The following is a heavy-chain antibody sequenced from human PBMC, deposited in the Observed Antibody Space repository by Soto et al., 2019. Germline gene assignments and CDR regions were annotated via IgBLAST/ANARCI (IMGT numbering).Heavy chain of an antibody. J-gene: IGHJ6*02. D-gene: IGHD4-4*01. CDR2: ISYSGST. CDR1: GGSIKNSGYY. CDR3: GRDAVTKRDFYYYGMDV. Sequence: QVQLQESGPGLVKPSQTLSLTCTVSGGSIKNSGYYWSWIRQHPEKGLEWIGYISYSGSTDYAPSLKSRVTMSVDTSKNQFFLNLTSVTAAETAVYYCGRDAVTKRDFYYYGMDVWGRGTTVTVSS. V-gene: IGHV4-31*03.